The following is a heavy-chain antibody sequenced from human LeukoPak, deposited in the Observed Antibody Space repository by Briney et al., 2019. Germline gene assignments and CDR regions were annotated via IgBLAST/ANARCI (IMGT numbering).Heavy chain of an antibody. CDR3: AKDRDHSYGFLIDY. CDR1: GFTFDDYT. V-gene: IGHV3-43*01. J-gene: IGHJ4*02. Sequence: PGGSLRLSCAASGFTFDDYTMHWVRQAPGKGLEWVSLISWDGGSTYYAGSVKGRFTISRDNSKNSLYLQMNSLRTEDTALYYCAKDRDHSYGFLIDYWGQGTLVTVSS. CDR2: ISWDGGST. D-gene: IGHD5-18*01.